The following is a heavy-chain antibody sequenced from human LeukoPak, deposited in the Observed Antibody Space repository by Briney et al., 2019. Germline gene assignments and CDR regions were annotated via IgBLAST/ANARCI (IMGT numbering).Heavy chain of an antibody. Sequence: ASVKVSCKASGYTFTSYGISWVRQAPGQGLEWMGWFSAYNGNTNYAQKLQGRVTMTTDTSTSTAYMELRSLRSDDTAVYYCARDARHAMVRGVRFDPWGQGTLVTVSS. CDR3: ARDARHAMVRGVRFDP. J-gene: IGHJ5*02. CDR1: GYTFTSYG. V-gene: IGHV1-18*01. D-gene: IGHD3-10*01. CDR2: FSAYNGNT.